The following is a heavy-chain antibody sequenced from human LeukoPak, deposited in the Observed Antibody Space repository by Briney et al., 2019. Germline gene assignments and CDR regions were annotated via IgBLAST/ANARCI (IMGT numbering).Heavy chain of an antibody. V-gene: IGHV3-64*01. CDR1: GFTFSSYA. CDR3: ARGPAYYYDSSGYRATDY. CDR2: ISSNGGST. Sequence: GGSLRLSCAASGFTFSSYAMHWVRQAPGKGLEYVSAISSNGGSTYYANSVKGRFTISRDNSKNTLYLQMGSLRAEDMAVYYCARGPAYYYDSSGYRATDYWGQGTLVTVSS. J-gene: IGHJ4*02. D-gene: IGHD3-22*01.